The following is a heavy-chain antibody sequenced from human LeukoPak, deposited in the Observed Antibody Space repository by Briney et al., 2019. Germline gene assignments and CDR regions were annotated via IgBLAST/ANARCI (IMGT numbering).Heavy chain of an antibody. Sequence: PGGSLRLSCAASGFTFSSYAMSWVRQAPGKGLEWVSAISSSGGSTYYADSVKSRVTISRDNSKNQLYLQMNSPRAEDTAVYYCAKVSGVNWNDRPPTDEFDYWGQGTLVTVSS. D-gene: IGHD1-1*01. V-gene: IGHV3-23*01. CDR2: ISSSGGST. J-gene: IGHJ4*02. CDR1: GFTFSSYA. CDR3: AKVSGVNWNDRPPTDEFDY.